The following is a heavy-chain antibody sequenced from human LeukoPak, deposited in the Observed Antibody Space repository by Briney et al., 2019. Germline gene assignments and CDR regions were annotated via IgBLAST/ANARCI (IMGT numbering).Heavy chain of an antibody. D-gene: IGHD1-14*01. CDR1: GYIFSGYH. V-gene: IGHV1-2*04. Sequence: ASVKVSCKASGYIFSGYHIHWVRQAPGQGLEWMGWINPNSGGTNYAQKFQGWVTMTRDTSISTAYMELSRLRSDDTAVYYCARDLNGSGDYWGQGTLVTVSS. CDR2: INPNSGGT. J-gene: IGHJ4*02. CDR3: ARDLNGSGDY.